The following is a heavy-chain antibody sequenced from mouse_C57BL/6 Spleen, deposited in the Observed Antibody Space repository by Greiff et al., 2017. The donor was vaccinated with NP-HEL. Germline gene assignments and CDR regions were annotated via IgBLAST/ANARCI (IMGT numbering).Heavy chain of an antibody. Sequence: QVQLQQSGAELVKAGASVKMSCKASGYTFTSYWMHWVKQRLGQGLEWFAETNPTNGRTYYNEKFKSKATLTVDKSSSTAYMLLSGPTFEDSAVYYGARIKKIVATYFDYWGQGNTLTVSS. V-gene: IGHV1S81*02. J-gene: IGHJ2*01. CDR3: ARIKKIVATYFDY. CDR1: GYTFTSYW. CDR2: TNPTNGRT. D-gene: IGHD1-1*01.